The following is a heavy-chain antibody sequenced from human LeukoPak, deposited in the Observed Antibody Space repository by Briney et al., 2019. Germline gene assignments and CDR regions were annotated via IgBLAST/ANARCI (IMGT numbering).Heavy chain of an antibody. Sequence: GGSLRLSCAASGFTFSSYWMSWVRQAPGKGLEWVANIKQDGSEKYYVDSVKGRFTISRDNAKNSLYLQMNSLRAEDTAVYYCAREPAFHSGYHYGLDYWGQGTLVTVSS. D-gene: IGHD5-12*01. CDR3: AREPAFHSGYHYGLDY. V-gene: IGHV3-7*01. CDR1: GFTFSSYW. J-gene: IGHJ4*02. CDR2: IKQDGSEK.